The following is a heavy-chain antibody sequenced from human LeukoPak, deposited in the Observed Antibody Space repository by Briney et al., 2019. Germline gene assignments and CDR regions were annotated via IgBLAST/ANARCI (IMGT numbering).Heavy chain of an antibody. CDR3: ARPRVRGIIIRGFDY. V-gene: IGHV4-34*01. Sequence: SETLSLTCTVSGGSISSYYWGWIRQPPGKGLEWIGAINHSGSTNYNPSLKSRVTISVDTSKNQFSLKLSSVTAADTAVYYCARPRVRGIIIRGFDYWGQGTLVTVSS. CDR1: GGSISSYY. J-gene: IGHJ4*02. D-gene: IGHD3-10*01. CDR2: INHSGST.